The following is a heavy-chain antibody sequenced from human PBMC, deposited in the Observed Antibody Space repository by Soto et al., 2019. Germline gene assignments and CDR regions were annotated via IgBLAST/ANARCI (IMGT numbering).Heavy chain of an antibody. CDR3: AKATATGGGAFDI. CDR1: GFTCSSYD. V-gene: IGHV3-23*01. D-gene: IGHD2-8*02. CDR2: ILVGGGT. Sequence: PGGSLRLSCAASGFTCSSYDMSWVRQAPGKGLEWVSTILVGGGTYYPDSVKGRFAISRDNSENTVSLQMNSLTAGDTAVYYCAKATATGGGAFDICGQGTLVTVSS. J-gene: IGHJ3*02.